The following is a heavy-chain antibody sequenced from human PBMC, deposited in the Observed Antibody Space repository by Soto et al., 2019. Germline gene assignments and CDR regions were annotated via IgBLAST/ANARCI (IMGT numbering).Heavy chain of an antibody. CDR2: IIPILGIA. J-gene: IGHJ4*02. CDR1: GGTFSSYT. D-gene: IGHD2-15*01. Sequence: QVQLVQSGAEVKKPGYSVKVSCKASGGTFSSYTISWVRQAPGQGLEWMGRIIPILGIANYAQKFQGRVTITADKSTSTAYMELSSLRSEDTAVYYCATYCSGGSCSYWGQGTLVTVSS. CDR3: ATYCSGGSCSY. V-gene: IGHV1-69*02.